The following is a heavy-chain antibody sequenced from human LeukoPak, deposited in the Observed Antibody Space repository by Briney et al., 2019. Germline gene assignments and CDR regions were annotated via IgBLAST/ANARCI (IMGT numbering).Heavy chain of an antibody. V-gene: IGHV3-30*18. CDR2: ISYDGSNK. D-gene: IGHD3-22*01. Sequence: GRSPRLSCAASGFTFSSYGMHWVRQAPGKGLEWVAVISYDGSNKYYADSVKGRFTISRDNSKNTLYLQMNSLRAEDTAVYYCAKDYYDSSGYYNYGMDVWGQGTTVTVSS. CDR1: GFTFSSYG. CDR3: AKDYYDSSGYYNYGMDV. J-gene: IGHJ6*02.